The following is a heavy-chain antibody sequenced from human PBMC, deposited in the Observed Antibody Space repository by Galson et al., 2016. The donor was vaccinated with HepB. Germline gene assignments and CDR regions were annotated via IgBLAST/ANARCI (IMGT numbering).Heavy chain of an antibody. D-gene: IGHD3-22*01. CDR1: GFSFSNHG. Sequence: SLRLSCAASGFSFSNHGMSWVRQPPGRGLEWVSGITRSGDATHYADFVKGRFTISRDNAKNSLFLQMNSLRDEDTAIYYCARDHDHKSGHYADAYDLWGQGTMVSVTS. V-gene: IGHV3-23*01. CDR3: ARDHDHKSGHYADAYDL. CDR2: ITRSGDAT. J-gene: IGHJ3*01.